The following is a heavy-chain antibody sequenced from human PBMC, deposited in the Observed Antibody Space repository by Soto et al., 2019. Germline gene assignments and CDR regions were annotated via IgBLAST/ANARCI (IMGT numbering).Heavy chain of an antibody. CDR3: ARGLGGSYFPFDF. Sequence: QVHLVQSGAEVKKPGSSVKVSCKTSGGTFRDSAINWLRQTPGQGLEWMGGLVPMFRTANYAPNLQGRVSITADESTSTVFMELSSLTFEDTAVYYCARGLGGSYFPFDFWGQGTLLTVSS. CDR1: GGTFRDSA. J-gene: IGHJ4*02. D-gene: IGHD1-26*01. V-gene: IGHV1-69*12. CDR2: LVPMFRTA.